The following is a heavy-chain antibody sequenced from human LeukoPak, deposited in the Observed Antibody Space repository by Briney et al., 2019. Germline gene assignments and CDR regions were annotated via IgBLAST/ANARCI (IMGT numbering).Heavy chain of an antibody. CDR2: ISGSGGST. Sequence: HPGGSLRLSCAASGFTFSSYAMSWVRQAPGKGLEWVSAISGSGGSTYYADSVKGRFTISRDNSKNTLYLQMNSLRAEDTAVYYCAKDHIVVVPSPIDYWGQGTLVTVSS. V-gene: IGHV3-23*01. CDR1: GFTFSSYA. D-gene: IGHD2-2*01. J-gene: IGHJ4*02. CDR3: AKDHIVVVPSPIDY.